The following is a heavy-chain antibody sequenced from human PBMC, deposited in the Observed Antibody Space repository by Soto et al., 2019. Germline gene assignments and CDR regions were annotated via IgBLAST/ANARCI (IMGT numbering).Heavy chain of an antibody. V-gene: IGHV3-30*18. D-gene: IGHD6-19*01. CDR3: AKGGRQWLVTSDFNY. Sequence: VQLVESGGGVVQPGRSLRLSCAASGFTFRDYAMHWVRQATGKGLEWVAIVSHDGRNTHYADSVKGRFAISRDSSKNTVSLAMTSLSAEDTAVYYCAKGGRQWLVTSDFNYWGQGALVTVSS. CDR1: GFTFRDYA. J-gene: IGHJ4*02. CDR2: VSHDGRNT.